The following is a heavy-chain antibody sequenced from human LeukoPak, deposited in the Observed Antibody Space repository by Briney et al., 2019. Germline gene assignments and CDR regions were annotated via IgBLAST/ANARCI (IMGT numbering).Heavy chain of an antibody. Sequence: PGGSLRLSCAASGCTFRTYGMNWVRQAPGKGLEWVAIISYDGSNEDYADSVKGRFTISRDNSKNTLYLQMNSLRAEDSAVYYCAKSRVRGVYYFDYWGQGTLVTVSS. D-gene: IGHD3-10*02. V-gene: IGHV3-30*18. CDR2: ISYDGSNE. J-gene: IGHJ4*02. CDR3: AKSRVRGVYYFDY. CDR1: GCTFRTYG.